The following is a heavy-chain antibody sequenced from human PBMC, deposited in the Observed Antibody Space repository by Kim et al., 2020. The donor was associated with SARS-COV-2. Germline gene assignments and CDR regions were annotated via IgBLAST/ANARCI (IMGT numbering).Heavy chain of an antibody. CDR2: IIPIFGTA. V-gene: IGHV1-69*13. D-gene: IGHD6-6*01. J-gene: IGHJ6*02. Sequence: SVKVSCKASGGTFSSYAISWVRQAPGQGLEWMGGIIPIFGTANYAQKFQGRVTITADESTSTAYMELSSLRSEDTAVYYCARDKAARDQWVYYYYGMDVWGQGTTVTVSS. CDR3: ARDKAARDQWVYYYYGMDV. CDR1: GGTFSSYA.